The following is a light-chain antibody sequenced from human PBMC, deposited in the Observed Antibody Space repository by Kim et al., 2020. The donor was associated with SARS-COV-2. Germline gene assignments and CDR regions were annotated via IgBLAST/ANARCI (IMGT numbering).Light chain of an antibody. J-gene: IGKJ1*01. CDR2: AAS. Sequence: ASVGDTVTIACRASEYIRTYLNWYQHKPGEAPKLLIYAASTLHSGVPSRFSGSGSGADFTLTISSLQPEDFATYYCQQSYTTPWTFGHGTKVDIK. CDR3: QQSYTTPWT. V-gene: IGKV1-39*01. CDR1: EYIRTY.